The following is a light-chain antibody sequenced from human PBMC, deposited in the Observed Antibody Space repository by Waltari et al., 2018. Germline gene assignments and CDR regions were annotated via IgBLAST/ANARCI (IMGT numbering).Light chain of an antibody. CDR2: WAS. J-gene: IGKJ1*01. V-gene: IGKV4-1*01. CDR3: QQYYTTPLT. CDR1: HSLLYSSDNENY. Sequence: DIVMTQSPDSLTVSLGERVTINCKSSHSLLYSSDNENYLAWYQQKPGQAPRLLIYWASNRESGVPNRFSGSGSGTDFTLTINGLQAEDVAVYYCQQYYTTPLTFGQGTKVEIK.